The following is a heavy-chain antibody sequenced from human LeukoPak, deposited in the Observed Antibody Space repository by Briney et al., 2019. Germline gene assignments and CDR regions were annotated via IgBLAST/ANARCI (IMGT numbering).Heavy chain of an antibody. CDR2: INWNGGST. CDR1: GFTVSSNY. CDR3: ARGITMVRGVTYYGMDV. Sequence: GGSLRLSCAASGFTVSSNYMSWVRQAPGKGLEWVSGINWNGGSTGYADSVKGRFTISRDNAKNSLYLQMNSLRAEDTALYYCARGITMVRGVTYYGMDVWGQGTTVTVSS. J-gene: IGHJ6*02. V-gene: IGHV3-20*04. D-gene: IGHD3-10*01.